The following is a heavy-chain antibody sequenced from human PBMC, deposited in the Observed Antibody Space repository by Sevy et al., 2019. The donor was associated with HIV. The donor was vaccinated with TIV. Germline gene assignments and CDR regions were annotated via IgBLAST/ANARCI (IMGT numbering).Heavy chain of an antibody. D-gene: IGHD5-18*01. CDR2: ISGTGDFT. CDR3: AKKMGGGSGMAFLVDY. Sequence: GGSLRLSCAASGFTFSNFAMGWVRHAPGKGLDWISVISGTGDFTYYADSVKGRFTISRDNSENTLSLQINSLRAEDTAIFYCAKKMGGGSGMAFLVDYWGQGTLVTVSS. J-gene: IGHJ4*02. CDR1: GFTFSNFA. V-gene: IGHV3-23*01.